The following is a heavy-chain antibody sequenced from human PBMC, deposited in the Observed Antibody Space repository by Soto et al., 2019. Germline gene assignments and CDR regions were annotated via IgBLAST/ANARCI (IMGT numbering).Heavy chain of an antibody. CDR3: ARIPVGYGYYYYGMDV. CDR2: IFSNDEK. D-gene: IGHD2-15*01. J-gene: IGHJ6*02. V-gene: IGHV2-26*01. CDR1: GFSLSNARMG. Sequence: SGPTLVNPTETLTLTCTVSGFSLSNARMGVSWIRQPPGKALEWLAHIFSNDEKSYSTSLKSRLTISKDTSKSQVVLTMTNMDPVDTATYYCARIPVGYGYYYYGMDVWGQGTTVTVSS.